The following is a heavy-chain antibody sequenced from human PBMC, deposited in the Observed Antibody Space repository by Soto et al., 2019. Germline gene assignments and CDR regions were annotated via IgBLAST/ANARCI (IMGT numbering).Heavy chain of an antibody. CDR3: ARGVPSFWIQLWLLDY. J-gene: IGHJ4*02. CDR1: GGTFSSYA. V-gene: IGHV1-69*13. CDR2: IIPIFGTA. Sequence: SVKVSCKASGGTFSSYAISWVRQAPGQGLEWMGGIIPIFGTANYAQKFQGRVTITADESTSTAYMELSSLRSEDTAVYYCARGVPSFWIQLWLLDYWGQGTLFTVSS. D-gene: IGHD5-18*01.